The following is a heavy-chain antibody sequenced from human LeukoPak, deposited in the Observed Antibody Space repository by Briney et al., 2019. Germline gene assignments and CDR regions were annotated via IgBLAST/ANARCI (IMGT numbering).Heavy chain of an antibody. J-gene: IGHJ4*02. CDR2: IYYTGTT. Sequence: SETLSLTCTVSGGSISSYYWSWIRQPPGRGLEWIGYIYYTGTTDYNPSLKSRVTISADTSNNQFSLKLTSVTAADTAVYYCARTGYNYGTNFDYWGQRTLVTVSS. CDR1: GGSISSYY. CDR3: ARTGYNYGTNFDY. D-gene: IGHD5-18*01. V-gene: IGHV4-59*01.